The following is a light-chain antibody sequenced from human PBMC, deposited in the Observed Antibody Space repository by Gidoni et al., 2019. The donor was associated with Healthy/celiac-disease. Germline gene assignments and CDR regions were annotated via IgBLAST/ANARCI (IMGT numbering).Light chain of an antibody. CDR1: QSVSSSY. Sequence: EIVLTQSPGTLSLSPGERATLSCRASQSVSSSYLAWYQQKPGQAPRLLIYGASSRATGIPDRFSGSGSGTDFTLTISRLDPEDFAVYYCQQYGSSPPKFTFXPXTKVDIK. V-gene: IGKV3-20*01. J-gene: IGKJ3*01. CDR3: QQYGSSPPKFT. CDR2: GAS.